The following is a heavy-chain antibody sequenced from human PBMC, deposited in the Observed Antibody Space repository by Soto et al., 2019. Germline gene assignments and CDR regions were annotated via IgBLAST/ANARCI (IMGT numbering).Heavy chain of an antibody. V-gene: IGHV3-30*18. CDR1: GFTFSSYG. CDR3: AKAGNSSSSPYFDY. Sequence: GGSLRLSCAASGFTFSSYGMHWVRQAPGKGLEWVAVISYDGSNKYYADSVKGRFTISRDNSKNTLYLQMNSLRAEDTAVYYCAKAGNSSSSPYFDYWGQGTLVTVSS. D-gene: IGHD6-6*01. CDR2: ISYDGSNK. J-gene: IGHJ4*02.